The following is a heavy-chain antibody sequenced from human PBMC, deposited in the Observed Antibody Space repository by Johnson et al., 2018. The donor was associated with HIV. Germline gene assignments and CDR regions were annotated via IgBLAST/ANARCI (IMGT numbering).Heavy chain of an antibody. Sequence: QVQLVESGGGVVQPGRSLRLSCAASGFTFSDHAMHWVRQAPGKGLEWVAVISYDGSSKYYADSVKGRFTISRDNSKNTLYLQMNSLRAEDTAVYFCARFDEGWTAFDIWGQGTMVTVSS. J-gene: IGHJ3*02. V-gene: IGHV3-30-3*01. CDR2: ISYDGSSK. D-gene: IGHD2-15*01. CDR1: GFTFSDHA. CDR3: ARFDEGWTAFDI.